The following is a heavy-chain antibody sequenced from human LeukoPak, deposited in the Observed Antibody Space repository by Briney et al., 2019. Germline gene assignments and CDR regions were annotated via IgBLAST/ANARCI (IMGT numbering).Heavy chain of an antibody. CDR3: ARDRLPGLGYYYFGMDV. CDR2: IYYSGST. CDR1: GGSISSGGYY. Sequence: SETLSLTCTVSGGSISSGGYYWSWIRQHPGKGLEWIGYIYYSGSTYYNPSLKSRVTISVDTSKNQFSLKLSSVTAADTAVYYCARDRLPGLGYYYFGMDVWGQGTTVTVSS. J-gene: IGHJ6*02. D-gene: IGHD3/OR15-3a*01. V-gene: IGHV4-31*03.